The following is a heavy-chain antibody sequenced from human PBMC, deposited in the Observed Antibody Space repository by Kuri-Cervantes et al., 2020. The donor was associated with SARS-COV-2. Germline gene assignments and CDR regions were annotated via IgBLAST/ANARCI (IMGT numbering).Heavy chain of an antibody. CDR1: GYSFTSYW. Sequence: GESLKISCKGSGYSFTSYWIGWVRQMPGKGLEWMGIIYPGDSDTRYSPSFQGQVTISADKPISTAYLQWSSLKASDTAMYYCATSGKEEWELLGFDYWGQGTLVTVSS. CDR3: ATSGKEEWELLGFDY. D-gene: IGHD1-26*01. J-gene: IGHJ4*02. V-gene: IGHV5-51*04. CDR2: IYPGDSDT.